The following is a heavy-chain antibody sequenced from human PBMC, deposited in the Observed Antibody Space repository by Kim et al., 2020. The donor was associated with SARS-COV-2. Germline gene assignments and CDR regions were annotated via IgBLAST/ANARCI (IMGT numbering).Heavy chain of an antibody. J-gene: IGHJ6*02. CDR1: GFTFSSYA. CDR2: ISYDGSNK. D-gene: IGHD5-18*01. CDR3: AREPADFSPGKRYSYGPPTDYGMDV. V-gene: IGHV3-30*04. Sequence: GGSLRLSCAASGFTFSSYAMHWVRQAPGKGLEWVAVISYDGSNKYYADSVKGRFTISRDNSKNTLYLQMNSLRAEDTAVYYCAREPADFSPGKRYSYGPPTDYGMDVWGQGTTVTVSS.